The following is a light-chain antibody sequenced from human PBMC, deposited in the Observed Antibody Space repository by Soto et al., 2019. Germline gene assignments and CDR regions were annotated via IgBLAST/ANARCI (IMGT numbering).Light chain of an antibody. CDR1: QSISNN. V-gene: IGKV3-15*01. Sequence: EIVMTQSPATLSVSPGERATLSCRASQSISNNLAWYQQKPGQAPRLLIYGASTRAIGIPASFSGSGSGTEFTLTISSLQSEDFAVYYCQQYNNWPRTFGQGTKVEIK. CDR2: GAS. J-gene: IGKJ1*01. CDR3: QQYNNWPRT.